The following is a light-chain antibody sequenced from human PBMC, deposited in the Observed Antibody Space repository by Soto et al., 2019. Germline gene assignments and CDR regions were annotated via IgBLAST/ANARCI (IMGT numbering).Light chain of an antibody. CDR1: SSDVGGYNY. CDR3: SSYTSSIRWV. V-gene: IGLV2-14*01. CDR2: EVS. Sequence: QSVLTQPASVSGSPGQSITISCTGTSSDVGGYNYVSWYQQHPGKAPKLMIYEVSNRPSGVSNRFSGSKSGNTASLTISGLQAEDEADYYCSSYTSSIRWVFGGGTKLTVL. J-gene: IGLJ3*02.